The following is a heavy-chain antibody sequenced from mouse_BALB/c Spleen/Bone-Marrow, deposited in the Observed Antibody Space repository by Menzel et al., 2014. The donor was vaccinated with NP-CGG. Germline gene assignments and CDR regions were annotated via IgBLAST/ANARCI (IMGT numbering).Heavy chain of an antibody. Sequence: QVQLQQPGAELVKPGASVKLSCKASGCTFTSYWMHWVKQRPGQGLEWIGEINPSNGRTNYNEKFKSKATLTVDKSSSTAYMQLSSLTSEDSAVYYCARERGNYPFAYWGQGTLVTVSA. V-gene: IGHV1S81*02. CDR2: INPSNGRT. D-gene: IGHD2-1*01. J-gene: IGHJ3*01. CDR1: GCTFTSYW. CDR3: ARERGNYPFAY.